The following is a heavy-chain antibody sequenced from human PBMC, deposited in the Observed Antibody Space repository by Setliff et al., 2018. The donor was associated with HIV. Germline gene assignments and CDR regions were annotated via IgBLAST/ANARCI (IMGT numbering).Heavy chain of an antibody. V-gene: IGHV4-61*02. D-gene: IGHD6-6*01. CDR2: IYTSGST. CDR3: ARQEIGSSSYYYYMDV. J-gene: IGHJ6*03. Sequence: KPSETLSLTCTVSGGSISSGSYYWSWIRQPAGKGLEWIGRIYTSGSTNYNPSLKSRGTISADTSKNQFSLKLSSATAADTAVYFCARQEIGSSSYYYYMDVWGKGTTVTVSS. CDR1: GGSISSGSYY.